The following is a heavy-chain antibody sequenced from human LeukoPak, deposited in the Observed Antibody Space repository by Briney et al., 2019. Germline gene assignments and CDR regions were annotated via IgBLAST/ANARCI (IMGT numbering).Heavy chain of an antibody. J-gene: IGHJ4*02. V-gene: IGHV4-59*08. CDR3: ARQSGSYFDY. CDR2: IYDSGNT. D-gene: IGHD1-26*01. CDR1: GGSISSWY. Sequence: PSETLSLACTVSGGSISSWYWSWIRQPPGKGLEWIGYIYDSGNTNYNPSLKTRVTISVDTSKNQFSLKLSSVTAADTAVYYCARQSGSYFDYWGQGTLVTVSS.